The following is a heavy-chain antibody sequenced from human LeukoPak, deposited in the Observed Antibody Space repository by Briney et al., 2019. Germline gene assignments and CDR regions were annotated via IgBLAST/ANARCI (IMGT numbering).Heavy chain of an antibody. CDR2: INPNSGGT. V-gene: IGHV1-2*02. CDR3: ARGPPSGTMIVVDGPPWFDP. D-gene: IGHD3-22*01. CDR1: GYAFTGYY. J-gene: IGHJ5*02. Sequence: ASVKFSCKASGYAFTGYYMHWVRQAPGQGLEWMGWINPNSGGTNYAQKFQGRVTMTRDTSISTAYMELSRLRSDDTAVYYCARGPPSGTMIVVDGPPWFDPWGQGTLVTVSS.